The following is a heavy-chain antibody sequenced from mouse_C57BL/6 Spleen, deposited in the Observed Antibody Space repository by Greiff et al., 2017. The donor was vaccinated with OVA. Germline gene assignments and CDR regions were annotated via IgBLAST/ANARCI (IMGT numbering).Heavy chain of an antibody. Sequence: EVMLVESGGGLVKPGGSLKLSCAASGFTFSSYTMSWVRQTPEKRLEWVATISGGGGNTYYPDSVKGRFTISRDNAKNTLYLQMSSLRSEDTALYYCARQRYDYDRYAMDYWGQGTSVTVSS. CDR1: GFTFSSYT. V-gene: IGHV5-9*01. D-gene: IGHD2-4*01. CDR3: ARQRYDYDRYAMDY. CDR2: ISGGGGNT. J-gene: IGHJ4*01.